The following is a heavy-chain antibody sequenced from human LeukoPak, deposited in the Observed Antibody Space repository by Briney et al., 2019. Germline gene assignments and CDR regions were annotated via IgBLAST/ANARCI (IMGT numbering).Heavy chain of an antibody. CDR3: ARSGAAVAGYRNRFDYYYLDV. CDR1: GYTFAGYD. Sequence: GASVKVSCKASGYTFAGYDINWVRQATGQGLEWMGWISGYNGDTKYDQKFQGRVSMTIDTSSNTAYMEFRSLRYDDTAIYYCARSGAAVAGYRNRFDYYYLDVWGRGTTVTVSS. V-gene: IGHV1-18*01. CDR2: ISGYNGDT. J-gene: IGHJ6*03. D-gene: IGHD6-13*01.